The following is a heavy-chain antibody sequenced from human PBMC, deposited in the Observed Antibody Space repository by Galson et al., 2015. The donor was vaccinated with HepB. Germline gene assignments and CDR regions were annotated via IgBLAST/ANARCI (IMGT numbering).Heavy chain of an antibody. V-gene: IGHV3-30*18. D-gene: IGHD3-16*01. CDR2: ISYDGSNK. CDR3: AKDPGGKYYYYYYYMDV. CDR1: GFTFSSYG. Sequence: SLRLSCAASGFTFSSYGMHWVRQAPGKGLEWVAVISYDGSNKYYADSVKGRFTISRDNSKNTLYLQMNSLRAEDTAVYYCAKDPGGKYYYYYYYMDVWGKGTTVTVSS. J-gene: IGHJ6*03.